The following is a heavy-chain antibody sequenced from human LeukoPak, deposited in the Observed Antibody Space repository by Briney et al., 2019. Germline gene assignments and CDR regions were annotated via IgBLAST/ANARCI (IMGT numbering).Heavy chain of an antibody. D-gene: IGHD2-2*01. CDR3: ARAGVPAASDY. CDR2: INQDGSEK. V-gene: IGHV3-7*01. J-gene: IGHJ4*02. CDR1: GFTFSRYW. Sequence: HTGGSLRLSCAASGFTFSRYWMRWVRQAPGKGLEWVASINQDGSEKYYVDSVKGRFTISRDNAKDSLYLQMNSLRAEDTAVYYCARAGVPAASDYWGQGTLITVSS.